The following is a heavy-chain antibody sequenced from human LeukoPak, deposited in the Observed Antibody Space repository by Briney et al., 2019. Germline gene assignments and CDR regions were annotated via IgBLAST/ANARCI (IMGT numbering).Heavy chain of an antibody. CDR3: ARAKRNAFDI. CDR2: ISRSSSTR. Sequence: GGSLRLSCAASGFTFSNYSMNWVRQAPGKGLEWVSYISRSSSTRYYADSVKGRFTISRDNDKKSLYLQMNSLRAEAMAVYYCARAKRNAFDIWGQGTMVTVSS. V-gene: IGHV3-48*01. J-gene: IGHJ3*02. CDR1: GFTFSNYS.